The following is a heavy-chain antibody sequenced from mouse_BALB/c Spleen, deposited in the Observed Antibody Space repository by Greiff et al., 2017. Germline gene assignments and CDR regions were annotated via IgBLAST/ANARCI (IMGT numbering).Heavy chain of an antibody. CDR1: GFTFSSYT. CDR2: ISSGGSYT. V-gene: IGHV5-6-4*01. CDR3: TREQIYYGSSYGAD. Sequence: EVQLVESGGGLVKPGGSLKLSCAASGFTFSSYTMSWVRQTPEKRLEWVATISSGGSYTYYPDSVKGRFTISRDNAKNTLYLQMSSLKSEDTAMYYCTREQIYYGSSYGADWGQGTTLTVSS. D-gene: IGHD1-1*01. J-gene: IGHJ2*01.